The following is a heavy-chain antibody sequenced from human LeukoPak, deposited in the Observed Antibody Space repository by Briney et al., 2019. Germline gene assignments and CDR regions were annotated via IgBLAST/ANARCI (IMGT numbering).Heavy chain of an antibody. CDR1: GYTFTSYY. V-gene: IGHV1-46*01. J-gene: IGHJ4*02. Sequence: GASVKVSCKASGYTFTSYYMHCVRQAPGQGLEWMGIINPSGGSTSYAQKFQGRVTMTRDTSTSTVYMELSSLRSEDTAVYYCARDHEYYYGSGSYYPGGCDYWGQGTLVTVS. CDR2: INPSGGST. CDR3: ARDHEYYYGSGSYYPGGCDY. D-gene: IGHD3-10*01.